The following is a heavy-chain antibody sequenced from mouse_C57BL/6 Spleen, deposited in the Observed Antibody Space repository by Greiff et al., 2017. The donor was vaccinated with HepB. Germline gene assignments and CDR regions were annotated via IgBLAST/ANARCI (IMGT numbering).Heavy chain of an antibody. V-gene: IGHV1-74*01. CDR1: GYTFTSYW. D-gene: IGHD2-2*01. CDR3: RIEDYGYDRGAMDY. Sequence: VQLQQPGAELVKPGASVKLSCKASGYTFTSYWMHWVKQRPGQGLEWIGRINPSDSDTNYNQKFKGKATLTVDKSSSTAYLQLSSLTSEDSAVYYCRIEDYGYDRGAMDYWGQGTSVTVSS. CDR2: INPSDSDT. J-gene: IGHJ4*01.